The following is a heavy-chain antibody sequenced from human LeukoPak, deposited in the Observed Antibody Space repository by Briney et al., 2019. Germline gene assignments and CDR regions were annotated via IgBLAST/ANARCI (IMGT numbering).Heavy chain of an antibody. CDR1: GFTFSSYS. D-gene: IGHD6-13*01. Sequence: PGRSLRLSCAASGFTFSSYSMNWVRQAPGKGLEWVSSISSDSTYIYYADSVKGRFTISRDNVKNSLYLQMNSLRAEDTALYYCARDFSRVSEYWGQGTLVTVSS. J-gene: IGHJ4*02. CDR2: ISSDSTYI. CDR3: ARDFSRVSEY. V-gene: IGHV3-21*01.